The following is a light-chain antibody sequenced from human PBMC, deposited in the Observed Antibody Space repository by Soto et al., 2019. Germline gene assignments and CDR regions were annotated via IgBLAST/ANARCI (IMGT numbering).Light chain of an antibody. V-gene: IGKV3-20*01. Sequence: ELVMTQSPATLSLSPGDSATLSCRASQSVGSDLAWYQQKTAQAPRLLIYAESRRAPGIPERLSGSGSGTDLNLTISRLEPEDFAVYYCQKYLTSPKTFGQGTKVDIK. CDR3: QKYLTSPKT. CDR2: AES. CDR1: QSVGSD. J-gene: IGKJ1*01.